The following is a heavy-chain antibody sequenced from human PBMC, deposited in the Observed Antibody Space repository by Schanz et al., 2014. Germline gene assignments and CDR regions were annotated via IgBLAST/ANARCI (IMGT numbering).Heavy chain of an antibody. CDR3: AKDAPYPFDL. CDR1: EFTFSTDA. V-gene: IGHV3-23*01. Sequence: EVQLLESGGGLVQPGGSLRLSCAASEFTFSTDAMSWVRQAPGKGLEWLSVISASGGDTYYADSVKGRFTISRDNSKNALYLQMNSLRAEDTAVYYCAKDAPYPFDLWGQGTLVTVSS. J-gene: IGHJ5*02. CDR2: ISASGGDT.